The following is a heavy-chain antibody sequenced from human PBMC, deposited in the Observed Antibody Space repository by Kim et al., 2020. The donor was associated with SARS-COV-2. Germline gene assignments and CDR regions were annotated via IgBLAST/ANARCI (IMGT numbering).Heavy chain of an antibody. J-gene: IGHJ4*02. CDR1: GFTFSDYY. CDR2: ISSSGSTI. V-gene: IGHV3-11*01. CDR3: ARDLLPFYYFDF. Sequence: GGSLRLSCVASGFTFSDYYMSWIRQAPGKGPEWVSYISSSGSTIYYADSVKGRFTISRDNAKNSLSLQMNSLRAEDTAVYYCARDLLPFYYFDFWGQGTLVTVSS. D-gene: IGHD1-26*01.